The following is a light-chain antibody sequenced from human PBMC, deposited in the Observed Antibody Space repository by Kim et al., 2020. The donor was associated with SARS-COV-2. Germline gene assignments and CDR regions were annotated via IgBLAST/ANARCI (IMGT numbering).Light chain of an antibody. CDR3: SSYTSSSALV. Sequence: QSALTQPASVSGSPGQSITISCTGTSSDVGGYNYVSWYQQHPGKAPKLMIYDVSNRPSGVSSRFSGSKSDNTASLTISGLQADDGADSYCSSYTSSSALVFGGGTQLTVL. CDR2: DVS. V-gene: IGLV2-14*03. CDR1: SSDVGGYNY. J-gene: IGLJ2*01.